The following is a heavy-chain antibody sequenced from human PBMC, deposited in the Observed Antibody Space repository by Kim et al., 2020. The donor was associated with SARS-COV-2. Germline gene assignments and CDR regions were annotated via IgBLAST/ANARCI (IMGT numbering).Heavy chain of an antibody. V-gene: IGHV3-23*01. Sequence: STFYADSVEYRFIISRAQSRNNIFLQLNSLRAEDTALYYCARESSRRADYWGQGTLVTVSS. D-gene: IGHD2-2*01. J-gene: IGHJ4*02. CDR2: ST. CDR3: ARESSRRADY.